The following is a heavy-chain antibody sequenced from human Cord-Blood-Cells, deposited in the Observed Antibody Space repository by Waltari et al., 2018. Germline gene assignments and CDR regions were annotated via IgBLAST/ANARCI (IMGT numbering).Heavy chain of an antibody. J-gene: IGHJ4*02. CDR3: ARVGGGGGYSYGYFDY. Sequence: VQLVQSGAEVKKPGSSVKLSCKASGGTFSSYAISWLRQSPGQGLEWMGRIIPILGIANYAQKFQGRVTITADKSTSTAYMELSSLRSEDTAVYYWARVGGGGGYSYGYFDYWGQGTLVTVSS. V-gene: IGHV1-69*09. CDR2: IIPILGIA. CDR1: GGTFSSYA. D-gene: IGHD5-18*01.